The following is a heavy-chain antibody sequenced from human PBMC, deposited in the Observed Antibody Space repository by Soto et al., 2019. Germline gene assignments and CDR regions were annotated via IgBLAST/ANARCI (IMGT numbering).Heavy chain of an antibody. D-gene: IGHD3-10*01. CDR2: IIPLYGTV. V-gene: IGHV1-69*06. CDR1: GGTFNSYG. J-gene: IGHJ6*02. Sequence: QAHLAQSGAEVKRPGSSVTVSCKASGGTFNSYGISWVRQAPGQGLDWMGVIIPLYGTVNYAQKFQGRVSITADKSTSTAYMDLNSLRSDDTAVYYCANSPTRWFGDIKSNYGMDLWGQGTTVTVSS. CDR3: ANSPTRWFGDIKSNYGMDL.